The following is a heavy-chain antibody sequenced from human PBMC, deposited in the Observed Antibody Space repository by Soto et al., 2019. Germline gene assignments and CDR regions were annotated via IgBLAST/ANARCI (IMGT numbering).Heavy chain of an antibody. J-gene: IGHJ5*02. V-gene: IGHV4-59*01. CDR3: ARFKAAGELAWFDP. Sequence: SETLSLTCTVSGGSISSYYWSWIRQPPGKGLEWIGYIYYSGSTNYHPSLKSRGTISVDTSKNQFSLKLSSVTAADTAVYYCARFKAAGELAWFDPWGQGTLVTVSS. CDR2: IYYSGST. CDR1: GGSISSYY. D-gene: IGHD6-13*01.